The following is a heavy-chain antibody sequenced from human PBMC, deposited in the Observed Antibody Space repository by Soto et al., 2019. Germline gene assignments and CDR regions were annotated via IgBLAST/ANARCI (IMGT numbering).Heavy chain of an antibody. V-gene: IGHV3-23*01. CDR1: GFTFKPYA. D-gene: IGHD3-3*01. Sequence: GGTLRLSCAASGFTFKPYAMTWVRQAPGKGLEWVSIISSSGGGTYYVDSVKGRFTISRDNSRNTLNLQMNSLRAEDTAVYYCLKYADVWSGGIDVCSRGSTV. J-gene: IGHJ6*02. CDR2: ISSSGGGT. CDR3: LKYADVWSGGIDV.